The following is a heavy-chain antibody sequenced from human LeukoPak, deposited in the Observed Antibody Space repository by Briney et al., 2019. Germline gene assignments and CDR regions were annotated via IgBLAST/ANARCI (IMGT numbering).Heavy chain of an antibody. D-gene: IGHD6-19*01. CDR3: ARHLPVAGYPYFDY. CDR2: IYFTGST. Sequence: KPSETLSLTCTVSGGSISSYYWSWIRQPPGKGLEWIGYIYFTGSTNYNPSLKSRLTISLHTSKNQFSLNLSSVTAADTAVYYCARHLPVAGYPYFDYWGQGALVTVSS. V-gene: IGHV4-59*08. J-gene: IGHJ4*02. CDR1: GGSISSYY.